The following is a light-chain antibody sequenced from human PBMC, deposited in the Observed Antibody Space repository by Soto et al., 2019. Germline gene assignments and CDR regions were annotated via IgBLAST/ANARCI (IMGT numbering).Light chain of an antibody. CDR2: AAA. V-gene: IGKV1-8*01. CDR3: QQYLSYPYT. J-gene: IGKJ2*01. Sequence: AIRMTQSPSSFSASTGDRVTITCRASQGISSYLAWYQQKPGKAPKLLIYAAATLQRGAPSRFSASVSGTYFTLTISRLQSEDFATYYCQQYLSYPYTFCQGTKLEI. CDR1: QGISSY.